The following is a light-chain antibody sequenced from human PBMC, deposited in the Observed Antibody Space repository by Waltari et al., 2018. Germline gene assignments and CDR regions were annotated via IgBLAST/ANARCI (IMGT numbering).Light chain of an antibody. CDR2: AAT. J-gene: IGKJ4*01. Sequence: DIQMTQSPSSLSASVGDTVTITCRASQGISSYLNWFQQKPGKAPKLLIYAATTLQSVVPSRFSGSGSGTEFTLTISSLQPEDFAVYYCLQHNTYPLTFGGGTKVEIK. V-gene: IGKV1-9*01. CDR1: QGISSY. CDR3: LQHNTYPLT.